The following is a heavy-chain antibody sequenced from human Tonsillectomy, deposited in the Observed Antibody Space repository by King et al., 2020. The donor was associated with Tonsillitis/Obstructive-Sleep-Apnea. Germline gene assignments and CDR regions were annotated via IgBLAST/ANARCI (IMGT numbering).Heavy chain of an antibody. CDR2: IIPIFGTA. Sequence: QLVQSGAEVKKPGSSVKVSCKASGGTFSSYAISWVRQAPGQGLEWMGGIIPIFGTANYAQKFQGRVTITADESTSTAYMELSSLRSEDTALYYCASAGQSYYDSPDRSDYYYYYMDVWGKGTTVTVSS. D-gene: IGHD3-3*01. CDR1: GGTFSSYA. V-gene: IGHV1-69*01. J-gene: IGHJ6*03. CDR3: ASAGQSYYDSPDRSDYYYYYMDV.